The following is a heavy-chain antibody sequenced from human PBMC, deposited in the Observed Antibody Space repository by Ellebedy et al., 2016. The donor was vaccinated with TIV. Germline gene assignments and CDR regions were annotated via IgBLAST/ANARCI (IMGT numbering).Heavy chain of an antibody. J-gene: IGHJ5*02. V-gene: IGHV3-48*04. CDR3: ARSITLVRGVSGLGWFDP. CDR2: ISSSGSTI. Sequence: GESLKISCAASGFTFNNFGMNWVRQAPGKGLEWISYISSSGSTIYYADSVKGRFTISRDNANNSLYLQMNSLRAEDTAVYYGARSITLVRGVSGLGWFDPWGQGTPVTVSS. D-gene: IGHD3-10*01. CDR1: GFTFNNFG.